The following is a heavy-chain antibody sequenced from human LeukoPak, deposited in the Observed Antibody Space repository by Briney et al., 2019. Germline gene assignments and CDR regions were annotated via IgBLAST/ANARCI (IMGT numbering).Heavy chain of an antibody. Sequence: SVKVSCKASVGTFSSYAISWVRQAPGQGLEWMGGIIPIFGTANYAQKFQGRVTITTDESTSTAYMELSSLRSEDTAVYYCARGRITMIVPRAFDIWGQGTMVTVSS. D-gene: IGHD3-22*01. CDR1: VGTFSSYA. CDR3: ARGRITMIVPRAFDI. V-gene: IGHV1-69*05. CDR2: IIPIFGTA. J-gene: IGHJ3*02.